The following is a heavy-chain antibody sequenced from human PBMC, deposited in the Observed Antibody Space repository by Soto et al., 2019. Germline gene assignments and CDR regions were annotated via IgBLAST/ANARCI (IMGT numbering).Heavy chain of an antibody. CDR3: AIEPLPGYSGYDYFDY. Sequence: ASVTVYCQVSGYTLTELSMHWVRQAPGKGLEWMGGFDPEDGETIYAQKFQGRVTMTEDTSTDTAYMELSSLRSEDTAVYYCAIEPLPGYSGYDYFDYWGQGTLVTVSS. J-gene: IGHJ4*02. CDR2: FDPEDGET. V-gene: IGHV1-24*01. CDR1: GYTLTELS. D-gene: IGHD5-12*01.